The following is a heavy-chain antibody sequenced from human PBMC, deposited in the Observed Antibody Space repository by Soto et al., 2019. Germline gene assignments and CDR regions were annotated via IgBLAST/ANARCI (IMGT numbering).Heavy chain of an antibody. CDR2: IYYSGST. J-gene: IGHJ6*02. Sequence: SETLSLTCTVSGGSISSGDYYWSWIRQPPGKGLEWIGYIYYSGSTYYNPSLKSRVTISVDTSKNQFSLKLSSVTAADTAVYYCARGALMVRGVITHYYGMDVWGQGTTVTVSS. D-gene: IGHD3-10*01. V-gene: IGHV4-30-4*01. CDR1: GGSISSGDYY. CDR3: ARGALMVRGVITHYYGMDV.